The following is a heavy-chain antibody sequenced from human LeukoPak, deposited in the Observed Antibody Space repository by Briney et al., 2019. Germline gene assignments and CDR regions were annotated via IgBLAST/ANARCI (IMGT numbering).Heavy chain of an antibody. D-gene: IGHD1-26*01. J-gene: IGHJ4*02. V-gene: IGHV5-51*01. CDR2: IYPSDSDT. CDR3: ARTRIVGATYPFDY. Sequence: GESLKISCKGSGYSLTSYWIGWVRQKPGKGLEWMGIIYPSDSDTRYSPSFQGQVTISADKSISTAYLQWSSLKASDTAMYYCARTRIVGATYPFDYWGQGTLVTVSS. CDR1: GYSLTSYW.